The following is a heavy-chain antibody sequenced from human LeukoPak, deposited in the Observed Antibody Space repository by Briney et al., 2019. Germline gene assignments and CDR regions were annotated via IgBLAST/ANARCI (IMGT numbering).Heavy chain of an antibody. CDR1: GGSISSYY. CDR3: ARQKGSGYDRYFDY. D-gene: IGHD5-12*01. J-gene: IGHJ4*02. CDR2: IYTSGST. V-gene: IGHV4-4*07. Sequence: SETLYLTCTVSGGSISSYYWSWIRQPAGKGLEWIGRIYTSGSTNYSPSLKSRVTMSVDTSKNQFSLKLSSVTAADTAVYYCARQKGSGYDRYFDYWGQGTLVTVSS.